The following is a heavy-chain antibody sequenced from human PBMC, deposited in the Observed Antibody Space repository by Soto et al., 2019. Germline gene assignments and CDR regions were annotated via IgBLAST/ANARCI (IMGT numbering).Heavy chain of an antibody. CDR1: GGSFSGYY. V-gene: IGHV4-34*01. D-gene: IGHD6-13*01. Sequence: LSLTCAVYGGSFSGYYWSWIRQPPGKGLEWIGEINHSGSTNYNPSLKRRVTISVDTSKNQFSLKLSSVTAADTAVYYCSRHLAAAGESFYYYYGMDVWGQGTTVTVSS. CDR2: INHSGST. CDR3: SRHLAAAGESFYYYYGMDV. J-gene: IGHJ6*02.